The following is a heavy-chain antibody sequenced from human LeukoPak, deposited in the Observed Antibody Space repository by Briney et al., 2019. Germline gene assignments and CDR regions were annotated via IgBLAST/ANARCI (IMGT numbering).Heavy chain of an antibody. J-gene: IGHJ6*03. CDR1: GYTFTGYY. Sequence: GASVKVSCKASGYTFTGYYMHWVRQAPGQGLEWMGWINPNSGGTNYAQKFQGRVTMTRDTSISTAYMELSRLRSDDTAVYYCARGTVTRIRYYYYYMDVWGKGTTVTISS. V-gene: IGHV1-2*02. CDR3: ARGTVTRIRYYYYYMDV. D-gene: IGHD4-17*01. CDR2: INPNSGGT.